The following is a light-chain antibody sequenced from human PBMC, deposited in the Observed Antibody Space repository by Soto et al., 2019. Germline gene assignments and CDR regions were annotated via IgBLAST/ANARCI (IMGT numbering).Light chain of an antibody. CDR3: QQYDNFPPIT. CDR2: DAS. Sequence: DIQMTQSPSSLSASVGDRVTITCQASQDISNYLNWYQQKPGKAPKLLIYDASNLETGVPSCFSGSGSGTDSTFTICCLQPEDIATYYCQQYDNFPPITFGQGTRLEIK. CDR1: QDISNY. V-gene: IGKV1-33*01. J-gene: IGKJ5*01.